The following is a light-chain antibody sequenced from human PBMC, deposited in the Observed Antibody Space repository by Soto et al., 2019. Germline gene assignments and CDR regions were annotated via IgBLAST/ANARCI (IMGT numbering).Light chain of an antibody. CDR3: LLHSAWPLN. CDR1: QSINNN. V-gene: IGKV3-15*01. CDR2: GVS. J-gene: IGKJ4*01. Sequence: IVMTQSPATLSVSPGERATLSCRASQSINNNLLAWYQHKPGQAPRLLIYGVSTRSTGITARFSGSGSGTEFTLTISSLQSEDFALYFCLLHSAWPLNFVGGTKLEI.